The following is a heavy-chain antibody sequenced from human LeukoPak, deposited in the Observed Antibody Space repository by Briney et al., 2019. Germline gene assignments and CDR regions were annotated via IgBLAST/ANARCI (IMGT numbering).Heavy chain of an antibody. J-gene: IGHJ6*03. V-gene: IGHV3-20*04. CDR3: ARGGYYESSGYYSYYYYYMDV. CDR2: INWNGGST. Sequence: AGGSLRLSCAASGFTFDDYCMSWVRQAPGKGLEWVSGINWNGGSTGYADSVKGRFTISRDNAKNSLYLQMNSLRAEDTALYYCARGGYYESSGYYSYYYYYMDVWGKGTTVTVSS. CDR1: GFTFDDYC. D-gene: IGHD3-22*01.